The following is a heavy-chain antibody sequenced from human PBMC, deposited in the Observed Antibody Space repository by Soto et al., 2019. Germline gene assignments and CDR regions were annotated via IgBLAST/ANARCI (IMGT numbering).Heavy chain of an antibody. CDR3: ARDSEGYYYYGMDV. CDR2: IYYSGST. CDR1: GGSISSYY. V-gene: IGHV4-59*01. J-gene: IGHJ6*02. Sequence: PSETLSLTCTVSGGSISSYYWSWIRQPPGKGLEWIGYIYYSGSTNYNPSLKSRATISVDTSKNQFSLKLSSVTAADTAVYYCARDSEGYYYYGMDVWGQGTTVTVSS.